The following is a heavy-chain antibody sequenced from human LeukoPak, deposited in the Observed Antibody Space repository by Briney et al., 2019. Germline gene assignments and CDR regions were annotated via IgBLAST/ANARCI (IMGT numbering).Heavy chain of an antibody. D-gene: IGHD3-9*01. CDR1: GFTFSSYG. CDR2: ISYDGSNK. J-gene: IGHJ4*02. Sequence: PGGSLRLSCAASGFTFSSYGMHWVRQAPGKGLEWVAVISYDGSNKYYADSVKGRFTISRDNSKNTLYLQMNSLRAEDTAVYYCAKLRYFDWLFLPSDYWGQGTLVTVSS. V-gene: IGHV3-30*18. CDR3: AKLRYFDWLFLPSDY.